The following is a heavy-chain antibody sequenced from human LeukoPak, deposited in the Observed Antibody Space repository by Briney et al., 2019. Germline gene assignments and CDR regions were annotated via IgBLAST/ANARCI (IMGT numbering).Heavy chain of an antibody. CDR1: GFKFSDHY. CDR2: ISGTGVNT. Sequence: GGSLRLSCAASGFKFSDHYIDWVRQAPGKGLEWVSAISGTGVNTYYADSVKGRFTISRDSSKNTLYLQMDSLRADDTAVYYCAKFRTTWPINSYFDYWGQGTLVTVSS. D-gene: IGHD1-14*01. J-gene: IGHJ4*02. CDR3: AKFRTTWPINSYFDY. V-gene: IGHV3-23*01.